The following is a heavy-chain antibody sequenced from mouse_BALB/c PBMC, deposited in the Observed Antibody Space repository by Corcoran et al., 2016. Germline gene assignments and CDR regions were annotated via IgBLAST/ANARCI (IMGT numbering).Heavy chain of an antibody. CDR3: ARYADCDVYYYAMDY. D-gene: IGHD2-13*01. J-gene: IGHJ4*01. Sequence: EVQLQQSGPELVKPGASVKMSCKASGSPFTSYVMHWVKQKPGQGLEWIGYINPYNDGTKYNEKFKGKATLTSDKSSSTAYMELSSLTSEDSAGYYGARYADCDVYYYAMDYWGQGTSVTVSS. V-gene: IGHV1S136*01. CDR1: GSPFTSYV. CDR2: INPYNDGT.